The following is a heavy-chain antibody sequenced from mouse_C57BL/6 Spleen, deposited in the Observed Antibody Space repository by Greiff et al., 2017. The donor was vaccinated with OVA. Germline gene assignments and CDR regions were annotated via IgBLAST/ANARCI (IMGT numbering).Heavy chain of an antibody. CDR3: ARRGYGSSYVGYFDV. J-gene: IGHJ1*03. CDR2: IDPSDSYT. Sequence: VQLQQPGAELVMPGASVKLSCKASGYTFTSYWMHWVKQRPGQGLEWIGEIDPSDSYTNYNQKFKGKSTLTVDKSSSTAYMQLSSLTSEDSAVYYCARRGYGSSYVGYFDVWGTGTTVTVSS. D-gene: IGHD1-1*01. CDR1: GYTFTSYW. V-gene: IGHV1-69*01.